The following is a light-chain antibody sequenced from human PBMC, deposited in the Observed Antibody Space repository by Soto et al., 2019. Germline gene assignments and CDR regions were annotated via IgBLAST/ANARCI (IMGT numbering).Light chain of an antibody. CDR2: EGS. CDR3: CSYAGSSTWV. V-gene: IGLV2-23*01. CDR1: NSDVGSYNL. Sequence: QSALTQPASVSGSPGQSITISCTGTNSDVGSYNLVSWYQQHPGKAPKVMIYEGSKRPSGLSNRFSGSKSANTASLTISGLQPEDEADYYCCSYAGSSTWVFGGGTKLTVL. J-gene: IGLJ3*02.